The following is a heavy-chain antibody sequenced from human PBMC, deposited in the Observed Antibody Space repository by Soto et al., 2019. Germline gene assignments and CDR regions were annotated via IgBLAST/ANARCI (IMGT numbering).Heavy chain of an antibody. CDR3: ARDREYSSSGYYYGMDV. CDR2: IYYSGST. V-gene: IGHV4-31*03. J-gene: IGHJ6*02. D-gene: IGHD6-6*01. CDR1: GGSISSGGYY. Sequence: SETLSLTCTVSGGSISSGGYYWSWIRQHPGKGLEWIGYIYYSGSTYYNPSLKSRVTISVDTSKNQFSLKLSSVTAADTAVYYCARDREYSSSGYYYGMDVWGQGTTVTVSS.